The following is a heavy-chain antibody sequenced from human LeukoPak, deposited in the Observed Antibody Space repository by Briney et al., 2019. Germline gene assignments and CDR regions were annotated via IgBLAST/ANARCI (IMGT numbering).Heavy chain of an antibody. J-gene: IGHJ5*02. CDR3: ARARYCSSTSCHNWFDP. CDR2: IWYDGSNK. V-gene: IGHV3-33*01. D-gene: IGHD2-2*01. CDR1: GFTFSSYG. Sequence: GGSLRLSCAASGFTFSSYGMHWVRQAPGKGLEWVAVIWYDGSNKHYADSVKGRFTISRDNSKNTLYLQMNSLRAEDTAVYYCARARYCSSTSCHNWFDPWGQGTLVTVPS.